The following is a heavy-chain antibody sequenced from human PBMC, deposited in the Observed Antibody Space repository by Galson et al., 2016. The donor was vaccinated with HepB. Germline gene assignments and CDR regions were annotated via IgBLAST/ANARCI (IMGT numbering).Heavy chain of an antibody. Sequence: SLRLSCAASGFTFSNYAMSWVRQAPGKGLEWVSSISGDGGTSYYAASVQGRFTTSRHRSQNTLSLQMNSLRADDPAVYYCAKFTQQWLDRVYYFDYWGQGALVTVSS. V-gene: IGHV3-23*01. CDR1: GFTFSNYA. CDR2: ISGDGGTS. CDR3: AKFTQQWLDRVYYFDY. D-gene: IGHD6-19*01. J-gene: IGHJ4*02.